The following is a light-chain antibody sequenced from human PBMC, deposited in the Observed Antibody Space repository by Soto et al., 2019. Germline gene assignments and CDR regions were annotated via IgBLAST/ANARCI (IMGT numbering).Light chain of an antibody. J-gene: IGLJ1*01. V-gene: IGLV2-14*01. Sequence: QSVLTQPASVSGSPGQSITISRTGTSSDVGGYNYVSWYQQHPGKAPKLMIYDVSNRPSGVSNRFSGSKSGNTASLTISGLQAEDEADYYCSSYTRSSTPYVFGTGTKVT. CDR1: SSDVGGYNY. CDR2: DVS. CDR3: SSYTRSSTPYV.